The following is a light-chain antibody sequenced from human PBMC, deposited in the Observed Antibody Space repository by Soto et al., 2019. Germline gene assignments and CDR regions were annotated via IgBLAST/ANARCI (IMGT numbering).Light chain of an antibody. Sequence: QAVVTQEPSLTVSPGGTVTLTCGSSTGAATSGHWPYWFQQKPGQVPRPLIYDTNNRHSWTPARFSGSLLGGTPALILSGARPEDEADYYCSLSYSGVRVFGGGTQLTVL. J-gene: IGLJ3*02. V-gene: IGLV7-46*01. CDR1: TGAATSGHW. CDR3: SLSYSGVRV. CDR2: DTN.